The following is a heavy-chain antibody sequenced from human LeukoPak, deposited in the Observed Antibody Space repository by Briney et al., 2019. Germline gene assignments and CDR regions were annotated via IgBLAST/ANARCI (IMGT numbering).Heavy chain of an antibody. CDR2: ISSTSSVV. CDR3: ARGLRGSGSYYNVDY. V-gene: IGHV3-48*01. Sequence: GGSLRLSCAASGFTFSSYSMNWVRQAPGKGLEWISYISSTSSVVYYADSVEGRFTISRDNAKNSLHLQMDSLRAEDTAVYYCARGLRGSGSYYNVDYWGQGTLITVSS. J-gene: IGHJ4*02. CDR1: GFTFSSYS. D-gene: IGHD3-10*01.